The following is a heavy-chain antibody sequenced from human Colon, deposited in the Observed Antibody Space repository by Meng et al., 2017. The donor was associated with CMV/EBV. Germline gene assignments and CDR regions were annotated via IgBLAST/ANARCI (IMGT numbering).Heavy chain of an antibody. D-gene: IGHD1-26*01. Sequence: LHRTSQETPQPLHNPALTRALAGDCVVKAGAAVNWVRQSPSRGIEWLGRTSYRSKWHNNYSESVRSRVTIKADTSKNQFSLQLKSVTPEDTAVYYCARDPEYSYSILDTWGQGTLVTVSS. CDR1: GDCVVKAGAA. V-gene: IGHV6-1*01. J-gene: IGHJ5*02. CDR2: TSYRSKWHN. CDR3: ARDPEYSYSILDT.